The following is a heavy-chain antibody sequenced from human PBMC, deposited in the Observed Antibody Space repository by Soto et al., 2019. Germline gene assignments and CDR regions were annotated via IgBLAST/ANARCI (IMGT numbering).Heavy chain of an antibody. CDR2: LNPKSGMT. D-gene: IGHD1-26*01. V-gene: IGHV1-8*01. CDR3: ARVAGSPDY. J-gene: IGHJ4*02. CDR1: GYTFTTYD. Sequence: QVQLVQSGPEVKKPGASVKVSCKASGYTFTTYDFNWVRQAHGQGLEWMGWLNPKSGMTGSAQKFQGRVTMSRDSSISTVYMELSSLRSEDTAVYYCARVAGSPDYCGQGTLVTVSS.